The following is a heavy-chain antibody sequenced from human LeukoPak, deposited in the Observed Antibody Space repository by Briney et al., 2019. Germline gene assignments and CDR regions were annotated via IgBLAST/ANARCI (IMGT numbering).Heavy chain of an antibody. D-gene: IGHD2-8*01. CDR3: ARVRVCTSGVCYFSPHPHHFDY. J-gene: IGHJ4*02. CDR2: IYHSGST. CDR1: GYSISSGYY. Sequence: SETLSLTCTVSGYSISSGYYWGWIRQPPGKGLEWIGSIYHSGSTYYNPSLKSRVTISVDTSKNQFSLKLSSVTAADTAVYYCARVRVCTSGVCYFSPHPHHFDYWGQGTLVTVSS. V-gene: IGHV4-38-2*02.